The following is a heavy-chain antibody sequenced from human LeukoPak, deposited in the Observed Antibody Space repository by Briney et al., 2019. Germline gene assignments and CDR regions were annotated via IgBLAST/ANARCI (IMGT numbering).Heavy chain of an antibody. Sequence: PSQTLSLTCTVSGGSISSGSYYWSWIRQHPGKGLERIGYIYYSGSTYYNPSLKSRVTISVDTSKNQFSLKLNSVTAADTAVYYCATYGSGSYRFDPWGQGTLVTVSS. CDR2: IYYSGST. J-gene: IGHJ5*02. D-gene: IGHD3-10*01. CDR1: GGSISSGSYY. V-gene: IGHV4-31*03. CDR3: ATYGSGSYRFDP.